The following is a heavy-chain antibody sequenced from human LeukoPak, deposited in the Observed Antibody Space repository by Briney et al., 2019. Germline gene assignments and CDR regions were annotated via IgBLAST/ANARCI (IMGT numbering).Heavy chain of an antibody. V-gene: IGHV3-64D*06. CDR1: GFTFSNYA. J-gene: IGHJ4*02. CDR2: MGSRGDST. D-gene: IGHD5-18*01. CDR3: VKDASHTGYGYGPFDY. Sequence: LAGGSLRLSCSASGFTFSNYAMHWVRQAPGKGLEYVSIMGSRGDSTYYPDSVKGRFTISRNNSKNTLYLQMSSLTTEDTAVYYCVKDASHTGYGYGPFDYWGQGTLVTVSS.